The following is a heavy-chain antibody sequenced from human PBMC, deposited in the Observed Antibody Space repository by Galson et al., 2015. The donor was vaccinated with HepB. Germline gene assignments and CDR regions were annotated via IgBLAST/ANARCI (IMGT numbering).Heavy chain of an antibody. V-gene: IGHV3-23*01. CDR1: GFTFSSYA. J-gene: IGHJ2*01. CDR2: ISGGGGST. CDR3: AKDLGVVVISYFDL. Sequence: SLRLSCAASGFTFSSYAMSWVRQAPGKGLEWVSAISGGGGSTYYADSVKGRFTISRDNSKNTLYLQMNSLRAEDTAVYYCAKDLGVVVISYFDLWGRGTLVTVSS. D-gene: IGHD3-22*01.